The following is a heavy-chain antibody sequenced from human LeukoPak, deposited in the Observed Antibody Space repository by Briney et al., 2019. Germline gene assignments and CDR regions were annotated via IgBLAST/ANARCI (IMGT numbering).Heavy chain of an antibody. CDR2: IYYSGST. V-gene: IGHV4-59*08. Sequence: SETLSLTCTVSGGSINTYYWSWIRQPPGKGLEWIGYIYYSGSTDYNPSLKSRVTISLDTSKNQFSLRLSSVTAADTAMYYCAGSYNNAGYFYYGMDVWGQGTTVTVSS. D-gene: IGHD1-26*01. CDR3: AGSYNNAGYFYYGMDV. J-gene: IGHJ6*02. CDR1: GGSINTYY.